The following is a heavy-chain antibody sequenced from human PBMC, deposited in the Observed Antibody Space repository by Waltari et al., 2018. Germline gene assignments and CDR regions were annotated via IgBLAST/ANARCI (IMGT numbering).Heavy chain of an antibody. Sequence: EVQLVESGGGLVKPGGSLRLSCAASGFTFSNAWMSWVRQAPGKGLEWVGRIKSKTDGGTTDYAAPVKGRFTISRDNSKNTLYLQMNSLRAEDTAVYYCAKDGSYDFYYFDFWGQGTLVTVSS. CDR1: GFTFSNAW. CDR2: IKSKTDGGTT. J-gene: IGHJ4*02. D-gene: IGHD2-21*02. CDR3: AKDGSYDFYYFDF. V-gene: IGHV3-15*01.